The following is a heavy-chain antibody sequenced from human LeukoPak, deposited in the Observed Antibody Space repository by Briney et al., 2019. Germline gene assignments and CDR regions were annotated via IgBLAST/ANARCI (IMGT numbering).Heavy chain of an antibody. J-gene: IGHJ4*02. Sequence: SGGSLRLSCAASGFTFSSYWMSWVRQAPGKGLEWVANIKQDGSEKYYVDSVKGRFTISRDNAKNSLYLQMNSLRAEDTAVYYCAKDPLNTLMVSPTFDYWGQGTLVTVSS. V-gene: IGHV3-7*03. D-gene: IGHD5-18*01. CDR3: AKDPLNTLMVSPTFDY. CDR1: GFTFSSYW. CDR2: IKQDGSEK.